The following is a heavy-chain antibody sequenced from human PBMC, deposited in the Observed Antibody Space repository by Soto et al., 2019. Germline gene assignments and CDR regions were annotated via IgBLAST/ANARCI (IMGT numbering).Heavy chain of an antibody. V-gene: IGHV1-18*01. J-gene: IGHJ6*02. CDR1: GYTFTSYD. CDR3: ARHEGGYYYYGMDV. CDR2: ISVYNGNT. Sequence: QVQLVQSGAEVKKPGASVKVSCKTSGYTFTSYDISWVRQAPGQGLEWMGWISVYNGNTNYAQTRQGRVTMTTDTSPSTACMERRCLRSDDTAVYYDARHEGGYYYYGMDVWGQGTTVTVSS. D-gene: IGHD3-16*01.